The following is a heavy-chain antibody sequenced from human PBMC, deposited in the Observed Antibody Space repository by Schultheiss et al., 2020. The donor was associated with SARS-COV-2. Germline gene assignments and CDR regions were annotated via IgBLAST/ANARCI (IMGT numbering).Heavy chain of an antibody. CDR2: VHYSGST. V-gene: IGHV4-59*01. CDR1: GGSISSYY. CDR3: ARDGYATYYYGMDV. D-gene: IGHD5-12*01. Sequence: SQTLSLTCTVSGGSISSYYWSWIRQPPGKGLEWIGYVHYSGSTNYNPSLKSRVTISVDTSKNQFSLKLSSVTAADTAVYYCARDGYATYYYGMDVWGQGTTVTVSS. J-gene: IGHJ6*02.